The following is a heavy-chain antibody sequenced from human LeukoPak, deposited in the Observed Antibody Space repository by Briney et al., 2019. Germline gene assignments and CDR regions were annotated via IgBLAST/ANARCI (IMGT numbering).Heavy chain of an antibody. V-gene: IGHV6-1*01. Sequence: SQTLSLTCAISGDSVSSNSAAWNWIRQPPSRGLEWLGSTYYRSKWYNDYAVSVKSRITINPDTSKNQFSLQLNSVTPEDTAVYYCARALLPMQQLAEYYYYYYMDVWGKGTTVTVSS. J-gene: IGHJ6*03. CDR1: GDSVSSNSAA. CDR2: TYYRSKWYN. D-gene: IGHD6-13*01. CDR3: ARALLPMQQLAEYYYYYYMDV.